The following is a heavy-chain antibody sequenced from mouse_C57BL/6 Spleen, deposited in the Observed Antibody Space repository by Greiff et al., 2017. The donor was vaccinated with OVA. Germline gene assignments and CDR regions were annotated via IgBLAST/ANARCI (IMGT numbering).Heavy chain of an antibody. Sequence: EVHLVESEGGLVQPGSSMKLSCTASGFTFSDYYMAWVRQVPEKGLEWVANINYDGSSTYYLDSLKSRFIISRDNAKNILYLQMSSLKSEDTATYYCARGYDGYPYYAMDYWGQGTSVTVSS. CDR3: ARGYDGYPYYAMDY. V-gene: IGHV5-16*01. J-gene: IGHJ4*01. CDR1: GFTFSDYY. CDR2: INYDGSST. D-gene: IGHD2-3*01.